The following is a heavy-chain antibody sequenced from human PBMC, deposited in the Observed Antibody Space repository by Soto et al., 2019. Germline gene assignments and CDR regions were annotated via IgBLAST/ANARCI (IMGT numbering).Heavy chain of an antibody. CDR1: GFPLSSFA. D-gene: IGHD2-15*01. Sequence: QVQLVESGGGVVQPGRSLSLSCEASGFPLSSFARHGVGKAPGKGLGWVAVISYDGSNKYYADSVKGRFTISRDNSKNTLYLQMNSLRAEDTAVYYCARVPSSSGRAHFDYWGQGTLVTVSS. J-gene: IGHJ4*02. CDR3: ARVPSSSGRAHFDY. V-gene: IGHV3-30-3*01. CDR2: ISYDGSNK.